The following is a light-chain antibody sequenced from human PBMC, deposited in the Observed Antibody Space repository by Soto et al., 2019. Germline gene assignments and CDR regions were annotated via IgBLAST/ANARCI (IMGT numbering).Light chain of an antibody. V-gene: IGLV2-23*01. Sequence: QAASVSGSPGQSITISCTGTSSDVGSYNLVSWYQQHPGKAPKVMIYEGSERPSGVSTRFSGSKSGNTASLTISGLQGEDEADYYCCSFATNNTWVFGGGTKLTVL. CDR3: CSFATNNTWV. CDR2: EGS. CDR1: SSDVGSYNL. J-gene: IGLJ3*02.